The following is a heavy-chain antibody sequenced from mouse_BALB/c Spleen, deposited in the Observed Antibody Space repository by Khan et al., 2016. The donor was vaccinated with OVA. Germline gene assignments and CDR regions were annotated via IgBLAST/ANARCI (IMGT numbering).Heavy chain of an antibody. CDR2: INPSNGYT. Sequence: QVQLKQSGAELARPGASVKMSCKASGYTFTSYTIHWIKVRPGQGLEWIGFINPSNGYTNYNQKFKDKATLTADKSSTTVHMQLSSLTSDDSAVYNCVRDGAYHRNDGWFAYWGRGTLVTVSA. D-gene: IGHD2-14*01. CDR1: GYTFTSYT. J-gene: IGHJ3*01. V-gene: IGHV1-4*01. CDR3: VRDGAYHRNDGWFAY.